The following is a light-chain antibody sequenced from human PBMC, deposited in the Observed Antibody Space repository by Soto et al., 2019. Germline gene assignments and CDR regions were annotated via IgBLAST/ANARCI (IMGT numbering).Light chain of an antibody. CDR1: QSVSSN. Sequence: EIVMTQSPATLSVSPGERATLSCRASQSVSSNLAWYQQKPGQAPRLLIWGVSNRATGIPDRFSGSGSVTDFTLTISRLEPEDFVVFYCYQYGSTPPTFGQGTKVDI. J-gene: IGKJ1*01. V-gene: IGKV3-20*01. CDR2: GVS. CDR3: YQYGSTPPT.